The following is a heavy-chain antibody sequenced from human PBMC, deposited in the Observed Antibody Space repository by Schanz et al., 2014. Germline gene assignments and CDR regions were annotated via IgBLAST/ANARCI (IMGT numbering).Heavy chain of an antibody. Sequence: QVQLVQSGAEVKKPGSSVKVSCKASRSTFSSYTISWVRQAPGQGLEWMGRIIPILGIANYAQKFQGRVTITADKSTFTAYMDVSSLRSEDTAVYYCASDTMGGNFVLDVWGQGTTVTVSS. CDR2: IIPILGIA. CDR3: ASDTMGGNFVLDV. J-gene: IGHJ6*02. V-gene: IGHV1-69*02. D-gene: IGHD3-10*01. CDR1: RSTFSSYT.